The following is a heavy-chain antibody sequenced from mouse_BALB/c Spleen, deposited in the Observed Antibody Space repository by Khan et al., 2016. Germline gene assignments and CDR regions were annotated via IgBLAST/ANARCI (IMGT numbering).Heavy chain of an antibody. Sequence: QVQLQQSGAELAKPGASVKMSCKASGYTFTSYWMHWVKQRPGQGLEWIGYINPSTGYTEYNQKFKDKATLTADKSSSTAYMQLSSLTSEDSAVYYCARRGYYSSSYLDYWGQGTTLTVST. CDR2: INPSTGYT. J-gene: IGHJ2*01. CDR3: ARRGYYSSSYLDY. V-gene: IGHV1-7*01. D-gene: IGHD1-1*01. CDR1: GYTFTSYW.